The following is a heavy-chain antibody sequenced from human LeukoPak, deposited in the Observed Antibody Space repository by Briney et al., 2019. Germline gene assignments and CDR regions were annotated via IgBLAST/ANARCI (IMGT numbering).Heavy chain of an antibody. D-gene: IGHD1-26*01. CDR2: ISSSSSYI. CDR3: ARDQKVGATSDFDY. J-gene: IGHJ4*02. CDR1: GFIFSSYS. Sequence: KPGGSLRLSCVASGFIFSSYSMNWVRQAPGKGLEWISSISSSSSYIFYADSMKGRITTSRDNAKNSLYLQLDSLRAEDTAVYYCARDQKVGATSDFDYWGQGTLVTVSS. V-gene: IGHV3-21*01.